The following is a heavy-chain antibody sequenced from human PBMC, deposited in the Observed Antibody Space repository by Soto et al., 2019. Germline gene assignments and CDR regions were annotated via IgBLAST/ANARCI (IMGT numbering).Heavy chain of an antibody. D-gene: IGHD3-22*01. CDR3: AHHPYDTSGYLLDY. CDR1: GFSLNTSGVG. V-gene: IGHV2-5*02. J-gene: IGHJ4*02. Sequence: QITLKESGPTLVKPTQTLTLTCTFSGFSLNTSGVGVGWIRQPPGTALEWLALINWDGDKRSSPSLKSRLTITRDTSKNQVVLRMTNMDPVDTATYYCAHHPYDTSGYLLDYWGQGILVTVSS. CDR2: INWDGDK.